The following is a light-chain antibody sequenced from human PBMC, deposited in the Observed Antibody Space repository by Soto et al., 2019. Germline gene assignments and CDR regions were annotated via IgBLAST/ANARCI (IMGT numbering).Light chain of an antibody. CDR1: SSDVGGYNY. CDR2: EVG. J-gene: IGLJ2*01. CDR3: SSYTSSTTPVV. V-gene: IGLV2-14*01. Sequence: QSVLTQPASVSGSPGQSITISCTGTSSDVGGYNYVSWYQQRPGKAPKLMIHEVGNRPSGVSNRFSGSKSGNTASLTISGLQAEDEGDYYCSSYTSSTTPVVFGGGTKLTVL.